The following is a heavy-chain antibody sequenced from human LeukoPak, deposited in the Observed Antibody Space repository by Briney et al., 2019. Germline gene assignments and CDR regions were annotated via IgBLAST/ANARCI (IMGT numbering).Heavy chain of an antibody. CDR1: DGSISSYY. CDR3: ARNRMATIVHDAYDI. J-gene: IGHJ3*02. CDR2: IYYSGST. Sequence: SETLSLTCTVSDGSISSYYWSWIRQPPGKGLEWIGYIYYSGSTNYNPSLKNRVTISVDTSKNQFSLKLSSVTAADTAVYYCARNRMATIVHDAYDIWGQGTMVTVSS. D-gene: IGHD5-24*01. V-gene: IGHV4-59*01.